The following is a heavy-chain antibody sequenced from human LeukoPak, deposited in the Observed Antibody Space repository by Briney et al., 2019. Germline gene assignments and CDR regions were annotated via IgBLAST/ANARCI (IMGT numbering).Heavy chain of an antibody. CDR1: GFTFSSYA. CDR2: ISASGDRT. Sequence: GGSLRLSCAASGFTFSSYAMTWVRQAPGKGLEWVSSISASGDRTYYTESVKGRFTISRDNSKNTLYLQMNSLRAEDTAVYYCARDHYGSGDYWGQGTLVTVSS. V-gene: IGHV3-23*01. D-gene: IGHD3-10*01. CDR3: ARDHYGSGDY. J-gene: IGHJ4*02.